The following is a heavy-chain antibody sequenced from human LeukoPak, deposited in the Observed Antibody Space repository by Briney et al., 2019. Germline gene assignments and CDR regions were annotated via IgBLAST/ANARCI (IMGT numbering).Heavy chain of an antibody. CDR2: INHSGST. Sequence: GSLRLSCAASGFTFSSYAMHWVRQAPGKGLEWIGEINHSGSTNYNPSLKSRVTISVDTSKNQFSLKLSSVTAADTAVYYCARGDIVVVPAAIPPGAFYFDYWGQGTLVTVSS. CDR1: GFTFSSYA. D-gene: IGHD2-2*01. CDR3: ARGDIVVVPAAIPPGAFYFDY. J-gene: IGHJ4*02. V-gene: IGHV4-34*01.